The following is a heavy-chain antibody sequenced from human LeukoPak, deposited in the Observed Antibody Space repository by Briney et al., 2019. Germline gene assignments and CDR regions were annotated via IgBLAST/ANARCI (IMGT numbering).Heavy chain of an antibody. CDR2: IYYSGST. D-gene: IGHD1-1*01. CDR3: ARDSVTGKDY. CDR1: GGSISSGGYY. V-gene: IGHV4-31*03. Sequence: SQTRSLTCTVSGGSISSGGYYWSWIRQHPGKGLEWIGYIYYSGSTYYNPSLKSRVTISVDTSKNQFSLKLSSVTAADTAVYYCARDSVTGKDYWGQGTLVTVSS. J-gene: IGHJ4*02.